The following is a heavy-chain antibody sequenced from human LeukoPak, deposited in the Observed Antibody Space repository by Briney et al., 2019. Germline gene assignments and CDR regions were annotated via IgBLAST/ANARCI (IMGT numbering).Heavy chain of an antibody. J-gene: IGHJ4*02. CDR1: GFTFSSYA. V-gene: IGHV3-23*01. CDR2: ISGSGGST. Sequence: GGSLRLSCAASGFTFSSYAMSWVRQAPGKGLEWVSAISGSGGSTYYADSVKGRFTISRDNSKNTPYLQMNSLRAEDTAVYYCAKGGSTVTTRIRTLKYYFDYWGQGTLVTVSS. CDR3: AKGGSTVTTRIRTLKYYFDY. D-gene: IGHD4-17*01.